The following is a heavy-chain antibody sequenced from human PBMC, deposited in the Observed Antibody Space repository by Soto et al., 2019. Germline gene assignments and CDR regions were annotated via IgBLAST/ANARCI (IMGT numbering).Heavy chain of an antibody. D-gene: IGHD2-2*01. J-gene: IGHJ4*02. CDR2: ISYDGSNK. V-gene: IGHV3-30*18. Sequence: QVQLVESGGGVVQPGRSLRLSCAASGFTFSSYGMHWVRQAPGKGLEWVAVISYDGSNKYYADSVKGRFTISRDNSKNTLYLQMNSLRAEDTAVYYCAKDLTDIVLVPAARIPLTPGDYWGQGTLVTVSS. CDR3: AKDLTDIVLVPAARIPLTPGDY. CDR1: GFTFSSYG.